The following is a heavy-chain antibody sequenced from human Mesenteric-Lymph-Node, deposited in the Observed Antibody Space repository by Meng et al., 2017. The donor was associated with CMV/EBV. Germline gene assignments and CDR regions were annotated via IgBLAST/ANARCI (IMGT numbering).Heavy chain of an antibody. CDR3: ASDYYDDSGYGH. D-gene: IGHD3-22*01. CDR2: INSDGSIT. Sequence: GESLKISCAASGFTFSSYWMHWVRQAPGKGLVWVSRINSDGSITIYADSVKGRLTISRDNDKNTLYLQMNSLRAEDTAVYYCASDYYDDSGYGHWGQGTLVTVSS. J-gene: IGHJ4*02. CDR1: GFTFSSYW. V-gene: IGHV3-74*01.